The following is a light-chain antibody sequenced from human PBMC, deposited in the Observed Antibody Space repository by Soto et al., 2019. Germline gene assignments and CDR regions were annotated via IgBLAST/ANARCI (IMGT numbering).Light chain of an antibody. J-gene: IGKJ3*01. Sequence: DIQMTQSPSSLSASVGDRVTITCRASQSISSYLNWDQQKPGKAPKLLIHAASSLQSGVPSRFSGTGSGTDFALTISRLETDDSAVYYCQQYGGSRCTFAPGTKVDIK. V-gene: IGKV1-39*01. CDR2: AAS. CDR3: QQYGGSRCT. CDR1: QSISSY.